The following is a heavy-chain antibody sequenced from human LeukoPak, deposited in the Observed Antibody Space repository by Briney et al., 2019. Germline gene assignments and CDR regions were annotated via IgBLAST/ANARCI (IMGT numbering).Heavy chain of an antibody. D-gene: IGHD6-13*01. CDR3: ARGLSVRQQLVYDAFDI. CDR2: IIPIFGTA. V-gene: IGHV1-69*05. CDR1: GGTFSSYA. J-gene: IGHJ3*02. Sequence: SVKVSCKASGGTFSSYAISWVRQAPGQGLEWMGRIIPIFGTANYAQKFQGRVTITTDESTSTAYMELSSLRSEDTAVYYCARGLSVRQQLVYDAFDIWGQGTMVTVSS.